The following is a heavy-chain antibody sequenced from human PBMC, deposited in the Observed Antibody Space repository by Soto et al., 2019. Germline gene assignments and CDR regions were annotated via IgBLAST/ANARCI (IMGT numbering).Heavy chain of an antibody. J-gene: IGHJ5*02. Sequence: QITLKESGPPLVKPTQALTLTCSFSGFSLSTGGRGVGWIRQPPGKALEWLAVIYWNDDKRFSPSLKSRLTITKDTSKNQVVFTMTNMDPVDTATYYCAHRGYGDYPRDNWFDPWGQGTLVTVSS. CDR1: GFSLSTGGRG. V-gene: IGHV2-5*01. CDR3: AHRGYGDYPRDNWFDP. CDR2: IYWNDDK. D-gene: IGHD4-17*01.